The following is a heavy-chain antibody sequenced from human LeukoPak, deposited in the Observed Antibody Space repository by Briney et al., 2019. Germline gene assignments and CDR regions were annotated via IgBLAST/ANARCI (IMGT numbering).Heavy chain of an antibody. Sequence: GGSLRLSCAASGFTFSSYGMHWVRQAPGTGLGWVTVISYDGRNVYYADSVKGRFTISRDNSKNTLYLQMNSLRAEDTAVYYCAKAFGYCSGGSCYYYYYGMDVWGKGTTVTVSS. D-gene: IGHD2-15*01. J-gene: IGHJ6*04. CDR1: GFTFSSYG. CDR3: AKAFGYCSGGSCYYYYYGMDV. CDR2: ISYDGRNV. V-gene: IGHV3-30*18.